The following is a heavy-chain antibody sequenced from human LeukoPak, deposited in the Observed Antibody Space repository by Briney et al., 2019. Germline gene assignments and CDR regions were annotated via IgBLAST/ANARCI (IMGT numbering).Heavy chain of an antibody. D-gene: IGHD2-21*02. Sequence: GGSLRLSCAASGFTFDDYAMYWVRQAPGKGLEWVSGISWNSGSIGYADSVKGRFTISRDNAKNSLYLQMNSLRAEDTAFYYCAKGTPLEFLTAFDYWGQGTLVTVSS. J-gene: IGHJ4*02. CDR3: AKGTPLEFLTAFDY. CDR2: ISWNSGSI. CDR1: GFTFDDYA. V-gene: IGHV3-9*01.